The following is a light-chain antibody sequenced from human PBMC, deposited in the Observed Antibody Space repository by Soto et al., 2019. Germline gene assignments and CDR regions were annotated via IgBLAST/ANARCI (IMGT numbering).Light chain of an antibody. V-gene: IGKV1-39*01. CDR1: QSISNY. J-gene: IGKJ4*01. CDR3: QQSYGTPLT. Sequence: DMEMTQSPSSLSAFVGDRVTITCRASQSISNYLNWYQHKPGKVPKLLIYAASSLQSGVPTWFSGSGSGTDFTLTINSLQPEDFATYYCQQSYGTPLTFGGGTKIEIK. CDR2: AAS.